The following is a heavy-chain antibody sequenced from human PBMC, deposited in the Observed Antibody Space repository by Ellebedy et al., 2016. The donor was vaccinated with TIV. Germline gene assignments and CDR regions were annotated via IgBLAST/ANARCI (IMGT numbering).Heavy chain of an antibody. Sequence: GESLKISCAASGFAVSSNYMTWVRQAPGRGLEWVSLIYSAGNTNYANSVRGRFTISRDSSKNTLDLQMNSLRAEDTAVYYCARAGEYCDFPQNCYAMDVWGQGTTVTVSS. J-gene: IGHJ6*02. D-gene: IGHD2/OR15-2a*01. CDR3: ARAGEYCDFPQNCYAMDV. V-gene: IGHV3-53*01. CDR1: GFAVSSNY. CDR2: IYSAGNT.